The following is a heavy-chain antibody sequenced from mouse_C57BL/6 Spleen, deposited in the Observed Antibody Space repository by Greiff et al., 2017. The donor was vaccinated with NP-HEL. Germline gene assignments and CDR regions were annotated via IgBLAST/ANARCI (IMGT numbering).Heavy chain of an antibody. D-gene: IGHD3-2*02. CDR1: GYTFTDYY. V-gene: IGHV1-76*01. J-gene: IGHJ4*01. CDR3: ARRRLSYYAMDY. Sequence: LVESGAELVRPGASVKLSCKASGYTFTDYYINWVKQRPGQGLEWIARIYPGSGNTYYNEKFKGKATLTAEKSSSTAYMQLSSLTSEDSAVYFCARRRLSYYAMDYWGQGTSVTVSS. CDR2: IYPGSGNT.